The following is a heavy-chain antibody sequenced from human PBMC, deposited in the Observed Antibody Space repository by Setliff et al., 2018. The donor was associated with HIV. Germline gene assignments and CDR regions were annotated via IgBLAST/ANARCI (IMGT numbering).Heavy chain of an antibody. V-gene: IGHV3-48*03. CDR1: GFTLSIYE. CDR3: VKDGDYRNGDYDAFDY. CDR2: ISSSGSTI. Sequence: LRLSCAASGFTLSIYEMNWVRQGPGRGLEWVSYISSSGSTIFYADSVKGRFTISRDNAKNSVYLQMNSLRAEDTAMYYCVKDGDYRNGDYDAFDYWGQGTLVTVSS. J-gene: IGHJ4*02. D-gene: IGHD4-17*01.